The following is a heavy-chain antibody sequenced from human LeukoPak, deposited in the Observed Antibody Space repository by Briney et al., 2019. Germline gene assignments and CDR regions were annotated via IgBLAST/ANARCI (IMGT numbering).Heavy chain of an antibody. V-gene: IGHV3-66*02. CDR1: GFTVSGNY. CDR3: AGRRVLDASFDY. D-gene: IGHD3-16*01. Sequence: QPGGSLRLSCAASGFTVSGNYMSWVRQAPGKGLEWVSVIYSSDNTYYIDSVKGRFTISRDKSKNTLYLQMNRLRAEDTAVYYCAGRRVLDASFDYWGQGTLVTVSS. J-gene: IGHJ4*02. CDR2: IYSSDNT.